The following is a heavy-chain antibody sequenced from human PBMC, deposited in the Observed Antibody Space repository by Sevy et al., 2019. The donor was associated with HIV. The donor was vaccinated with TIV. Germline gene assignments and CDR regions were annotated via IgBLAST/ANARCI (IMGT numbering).Heavy chain of an antibody. CDR3: TRDLPPSATTVSHFDY. Sequence: GGSLRLSCAASGFTFSSYEMNWVRQAPGKGLEWVSYISNSGTTISYSDSVRGRFSISRDNARNSLYLQMNGLRAEDTAVYYCTRDLPPSATTVSHFDYWGQGTLVTVS. D-gene: IGHD4-17*01. CDR2: ISNSGTTI. J-gene: IGHJ4*02. CDR1: GFTFSSYE. V-gene: IGHV3-48*03.